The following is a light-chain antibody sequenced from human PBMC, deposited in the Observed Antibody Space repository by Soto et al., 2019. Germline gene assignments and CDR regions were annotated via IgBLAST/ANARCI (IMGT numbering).Light chain of an antibody. V-gene: IGLV2-14*01. CDR2: EVS. CDR1: SSDVGSYNY. J-gene: IGLJ2*01. Sequence: QSALTQPASVSGSPGQSITISCTGTSSDVGSYNYVSWYQQHPGKAPKLMIYEVSNRPSGVSNRFSGSKSGNSASLTISGLQAEDAADYYCSSYTSSSTLLFGGGTKLTVL. CDR3: SSYTSSSTLL.